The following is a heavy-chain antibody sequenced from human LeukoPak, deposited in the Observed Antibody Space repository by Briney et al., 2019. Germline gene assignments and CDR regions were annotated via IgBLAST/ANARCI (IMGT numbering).Heavy chain of an antibody. V-gene: IGHV3-30*18. CDR2: ISYDGSNK. J-gene: IGHJ4*02. Sequence: PGGSLRLSCAASGFTFSSYGMHWVSQAPGKGLEWVAVISYDGSNKYYADSVKGRFTISRDNSKNTLYLQMNSLRAEDTAVYYCAKDGYSSSWDFDYWGQGTLVTVSS. CDR3: AKDGYSSSWDFDY. D-gene: IGHD6-13*01. CDR1: GFTFSSYG.